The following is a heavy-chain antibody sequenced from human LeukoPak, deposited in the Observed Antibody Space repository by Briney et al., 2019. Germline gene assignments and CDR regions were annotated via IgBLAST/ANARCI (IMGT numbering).Heavy chain of an antibody. V-gene: IGHV3-9*01. CDR2: INWNSGSI. CDR1: GFIFGDYT. Sequence: PGRSLRLSCAASGFIFGDYTIHWVRQPPGKGLEWVSGINWNSGSIGYADSVKGRFTISRDNAKNSLYLQMNSLRAEDTAVYFCARDLEDYNNYGEMAIWGQGTLVTVSS. D-gene: IGHD4-11*01. J-gene: IGHJ4*02. CDR3: ARDLEDYNNYGEMAI.